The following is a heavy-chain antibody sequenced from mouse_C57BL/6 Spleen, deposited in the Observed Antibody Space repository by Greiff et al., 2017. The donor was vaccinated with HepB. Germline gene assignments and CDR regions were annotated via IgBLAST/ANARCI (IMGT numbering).Heavy chain of an antibody. CDR2: IDPSDSET. CDR3: ARGGSSYDY. Sequence: QVQLKQPGAELVRPGSSVKLSCKASGYTFTSYWMHWVKQRPIQGLEWIGNIDPSDSETHYNQKFKDKATLTVDKSSSTAYMQLSSLTSEDSAVYYCARGGSSYDYWGQGTTLTVSS. CDR1: GYTFTSYW. D-gene: IGHD1-1*01. V-gene: IGHV1-52*01. J-gene: IGHJ2*01.